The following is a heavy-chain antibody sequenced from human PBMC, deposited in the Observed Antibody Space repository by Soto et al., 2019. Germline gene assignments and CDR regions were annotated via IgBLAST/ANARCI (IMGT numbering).Heavy chain of an antibody. CDR1: GFTFSSYS. D-gene: IGHD6-13*01. V-gene: IGHV3-48*02. Sequence: EVQLVESGGGLVQPGGSLRLSCAASGFTFSSYSMNWVRQAPGKGLEWVSYISSSSSTIYYADSVKGRFTISRDNAKNAMYLPVNSLGDEDTAVYYCAGDGIAAAGSNGFDPWGQGTLVTVSS. CDR3: AGDGIAAAGSNGFDP. J-gene: IGHJ5*02. CDR2: ISSSSSTI.